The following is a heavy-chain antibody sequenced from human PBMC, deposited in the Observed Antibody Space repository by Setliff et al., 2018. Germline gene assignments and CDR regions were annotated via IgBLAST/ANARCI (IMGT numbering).Heavy chain of an antibody. J-gene: IGHJ4*02. CDR3: ARVRVVQGYYEFDY. D-gene: IGHD3-16*01. Sequence: PSETLSLTCTVYGASFSDYYWGWIRQPPGKGLEWIAEINHSGSTYYNPSLKSRVTISVDTSRDQFSLRLSSVTAADTAMYYCARVRVVQGYYEFDYWGQGTLVTVS. CDR2: INHSGST. CDR1: GASFSDYY. V-gene: IGHV4-34*01.